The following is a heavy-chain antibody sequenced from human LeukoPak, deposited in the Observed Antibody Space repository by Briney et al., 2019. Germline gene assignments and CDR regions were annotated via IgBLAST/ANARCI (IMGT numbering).Heavy chain of an antibody. J-gene: IGHJ4*02. CDR1: GFTFSDYY. D-gene: IGHD6-6*01. CDR3: ARRYSSSYYFDY. V-gene: IGHV3-11*01. CDR2: ISSSGSTI. Sequence: GGSLRLSCAASGFTFSDYYMSWIRQAPGKGLEWVSYISSSGSTIYYADSVKGRFTISRDNAKNSLYLQMNSLRAEDTAVYYWARRYSSSYYFDYWGQGTLVTVSS.